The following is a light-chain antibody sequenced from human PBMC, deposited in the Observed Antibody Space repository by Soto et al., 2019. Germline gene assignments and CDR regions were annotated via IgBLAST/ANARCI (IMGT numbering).Light chain of an antibody. CDR3: QQYGTSPIT. V-gene: IGKV3-20*01. Sequence: DIVLTQSPGTLSLSPGERATLSCRASQSVTSNYLVWYQQKPGQPPRLLVYAPSSRATGIPDRFSGSGSGTDFTLTITRLEPADFAVYYCQQYGTSPITFGQGTRLEI. J-gene: IGKJ5*01. CDR1: QSVTSNY. CDR2: APS.